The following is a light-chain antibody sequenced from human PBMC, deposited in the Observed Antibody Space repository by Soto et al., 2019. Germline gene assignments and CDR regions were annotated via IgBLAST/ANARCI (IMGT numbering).Light chain of an antibody. CDR2: DAS. J-gene: IGKJ1*01. V-gene: IGKV3D-15*01. Sequence: EIVLTQPPGTVTVSPGEGASLSCRASQSVSSYLAWYQQKPGQAPRLLIYDASNRATGIPARFSGSGSGTEFTLTISSLQSEDFAVYYCQQYNNWPQTFGQGTKVDIK. CDR3: QQYNNWPQT. CDR1: QSVSSY.